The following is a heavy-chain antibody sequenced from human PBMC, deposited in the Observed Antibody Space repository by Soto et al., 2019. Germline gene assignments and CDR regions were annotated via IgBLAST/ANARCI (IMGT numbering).Heavy chain of an antibody. V-gene: IGHV3-48*03. Sequence: EVQLVESGGGLVQPGGSLRLSCGASGFTLSNYEMTWVRQAPGKGLEWLSYMSSSSSYIYYADSVKGRFTISRDNAKNSLYLQMNSLRAEDTAVYYCAGAAGTAWSEGWFDPWGQGTLVTVSS. J-gene: IGHJ5*02. D-gene: IGHD6-13*01. CDR3: AGAAGTAWSEGWFDP. CDR1: GFTLSNYE. CDR2: MSSSSSYI.